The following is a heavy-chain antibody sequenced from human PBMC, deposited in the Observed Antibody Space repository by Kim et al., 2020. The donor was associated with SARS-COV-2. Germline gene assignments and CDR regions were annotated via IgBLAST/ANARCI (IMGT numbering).Heavy chain of an antibody. Sequence: ASVKVSCKASGYTFTSYYMHWVRQAPGQGLEWMGIINPSGGSTSYAQKFQGRVTMTRDTSTSTVYMELSSLRSEDTAVYYCARENTMVRGVIMQGGYGMDVWGQGTTVTVSS. CDR3: ARENTMVRGVIMQGGYGMDV. V-gene: IGHV1-46*01. CDR1: GYTFTSYY. J-gene: IGHJ6*02. CDR2: INPSGGST. D-gene: IGHD3-10*01.